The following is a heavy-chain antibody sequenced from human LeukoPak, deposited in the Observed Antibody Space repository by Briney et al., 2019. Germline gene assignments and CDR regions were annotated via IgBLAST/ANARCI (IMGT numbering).Heavy chain of an antibody. CDR2: FDPEDGET. J-gene: IGHJ5*02. CDR1: GYTLIELS. D-gene: IGHD2-2*01. CDR3: ATGGRYCSSTSCYLGWFDP. Sequence: GASVKVSCKVSGYTLIELSMHWVRQAPGKGLEWMGGFDPEDGETIYAQKFQGRVTMTEDTSTDTAYMELSSLRSEDTAVYYCATGGRYCSSTSCYLGWFDPWGQGTLVTVSS. V-gene: IGHV1-24*01.